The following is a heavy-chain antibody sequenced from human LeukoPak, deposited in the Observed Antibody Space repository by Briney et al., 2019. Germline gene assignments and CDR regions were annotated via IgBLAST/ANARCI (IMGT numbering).Heavy chain of an antibody. CDR1: GGSISSSSYY. D-gene: IGHD5-18*01. Sequence: PSETLSLTCTVSGGSISSSSYYWGWIRQPPGKGLEWIGSIYYSGSTYYNPSLKSRVTISVDTSKNQFSLRLSSVTAADTAVYYCARARTWIQLRGYFDYWGQGTLVTVSS. J-gene: IGHJ4*02. CDR2: IYYSGST. V-gene: IGHV4-39*07. CDR3: ARARTWIQLRGYFDY.